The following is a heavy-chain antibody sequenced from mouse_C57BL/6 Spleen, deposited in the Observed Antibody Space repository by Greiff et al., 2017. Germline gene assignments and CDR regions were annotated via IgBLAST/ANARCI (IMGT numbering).Heavy chain of an antibody. Sequence: LQQSGAELVRPGASVTLSCKASGYTFTDYEMHWVKQTPVHGLEWIGAIDPETGGTAYNQKFKGKAILTADKSSSTAYMELRSLTSEDSAVYYCHYYGSSYGYFDVWGTGTTVTVSS. CDR3: HYYGSSYGYFDV. V-gene: IGHV1-15*01. CDR2: IDPETGGT. CDR1: GYTFTDYE. D-gene: IGHD1-1*01. J-gene: IGHJ1*03.